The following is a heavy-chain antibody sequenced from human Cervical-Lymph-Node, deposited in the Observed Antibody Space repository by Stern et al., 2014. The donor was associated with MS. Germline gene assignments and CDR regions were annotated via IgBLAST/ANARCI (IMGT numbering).Heavy chain of an antibody. CDR1: GFTFSSYW. Sequence: EVQLVESGGGLQPGGSLRLSCAASGFTFSSYWMHWVRQAPGKGLVWVSRINSDGSSTSYADSVKGRFTISRDNAKNTLYLQMNSLRAEDTAVYYCARAAPYDFWSGYYTYWGQGTLVTVSS. V-gene: IGHV3-74*02. J-gene: IGHJ4*02. CDR3: ARAAPYDFWSGYYTY. D-gene: IGHD3-3*01. CDR2: INSDGSST.